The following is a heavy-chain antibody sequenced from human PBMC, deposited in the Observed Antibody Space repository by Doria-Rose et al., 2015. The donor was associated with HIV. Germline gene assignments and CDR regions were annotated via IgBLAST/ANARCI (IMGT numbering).Heavy chain of an antibody. CDR1: GESFSGYY. CDR3: ARGPSDFGDYVAFQH. J-gene: IGHJ1*01. Sequence: HVQLQQWDEGLLKPSETLSLTCAVYGESFSGYYWTWIRQSPGKGLEWIGEINHGGSTNYNPSLKSRVTISLDMSKNQFPLRVISVTAADTAVYYCARGPSDFGDYVAFQHWGQGKRVTVSS. D-gene: IGHD4-17*01. CDR2: INHGGST. V-gene: IGHV4-34*01.